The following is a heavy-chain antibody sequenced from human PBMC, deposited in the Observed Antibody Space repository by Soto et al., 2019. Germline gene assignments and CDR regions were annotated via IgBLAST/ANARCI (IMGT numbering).Heavy chain of an antibody. V-gene: IGHV3-30-3*01. Sequence: QVQLVESGGGVVQPGRSLRLSCAASGFTFSSYAMHWVRQAPRKGLEWVAVISYDGSNKYYADSVKRPFTSSRYNSKKTLYLQMNSMRAGDTAVYYFARDELWFLAWLFGSHYGYYGMEVSGQGTTVTVSS. CDR3: ARDELWFLAWLFGSHYGYYGMEV. CDR1: GFTFSSYA. D-gene: IGHD3-3*01. J-gene: IGHJ6*02. CDR2: ISYDGSNK.